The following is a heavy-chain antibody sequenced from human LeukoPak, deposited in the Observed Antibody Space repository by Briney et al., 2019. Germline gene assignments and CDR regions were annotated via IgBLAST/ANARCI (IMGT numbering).Heavy chain of an antibody. CDR3: ARRAGAYTHPYDY. Sequence: GGSLRLSCAASGFTYSSYAMSWVRQAPGEGLEWVSAISVSGGSIYYSDSVKGRFTISIDNSKNTLYLQMNSLRAEDTAVYYCARRAGAYTHPYDYWGQGTLVTVSS. CDR1: GFTYSSYA. D-gene: IGHD3-16*01. V-gene: IGHV3-23*01. J-gene: IGHJ4*02. CDR2: ISVSGGSI.